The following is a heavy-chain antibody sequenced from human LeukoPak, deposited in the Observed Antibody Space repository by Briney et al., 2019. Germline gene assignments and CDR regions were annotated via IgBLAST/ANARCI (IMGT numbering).Heavy chain of an antibody. CDR1: GFTFSSYW. J-gene: IGHJ4*02. V-gene: IGHV3-7*01. Sequence: GGSLRLSCAASGFTFSSYWMSWVRQAPGKGLEWVANIKQDGSEKYYVDSVKGRFTISRDNAKNSLYLQMNSLRAEDTAVYYCAGDRGYYYDSSGYYHYYWGQGTLVTVSS. CDR2: IKQDGSEK. D-gene: IGHD3-22*01. CDR3: AGDRGYYYDSSGYYHYY.